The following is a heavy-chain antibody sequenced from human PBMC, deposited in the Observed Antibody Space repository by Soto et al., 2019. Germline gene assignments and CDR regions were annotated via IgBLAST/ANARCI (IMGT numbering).Heavy chain of an antibody. CDR1: GFTFSSYW. V-gene: IGHV3-74*01. Sequence: GGSLRLSCAASGFTFSSYWMHWVRQAPGKGLVWVSRINSDGSSTSYADSVKGRFTISRDNAKNTLYLQMNSLRAEDTAVYYCARDEVPAASTTDYYCYYGMDVWGQGTTVTVS. D-gene: IGHD2-2*01. J-gene: IGHJ6*02. CDR2: INSDGSST. CDR3: ARDEVPAASTTDYYCYYGMDV.